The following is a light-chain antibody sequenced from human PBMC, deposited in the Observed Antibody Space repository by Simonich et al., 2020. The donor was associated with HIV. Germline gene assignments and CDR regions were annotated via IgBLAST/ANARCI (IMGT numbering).Light chain of an antibody. CDR1: SSDVGGYNY. CDR2: DVS. V-gene: IGLV2-14*03. J-gene: IGLJ2*01. Sequence: QSALTQPASVSGSPGQSITISCTGTSSDVGGYNYVSWYQQHPGKAPKLMIYDVSNRPSGVSYRCSGSKSGNTASLTISGLQPEDEADYYCSSYTGSSTLVVFGGGTKLTVL. CDR3: SSYTGSSTLVV.